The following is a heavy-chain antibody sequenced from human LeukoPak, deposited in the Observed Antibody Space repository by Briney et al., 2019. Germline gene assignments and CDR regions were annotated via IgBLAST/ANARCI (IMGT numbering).Heavy chain of an antibody. V-gene: IGHV3-48*03. J-gene: IGHJ4*02. CDR3: ARDVNGYFDY. CDR1: GFTLSSYD. CDR2: IGSSGSII. Sequence: YPGGSLRLSCAASGFTLSSYDMTWVRQAPGKGLEWVSYIGSSGSIIYYADSVKGRFTISRDNAKNSLYLQMNSLRAEDTAVYYCARDVNGYFDYWGQGTLVTVSS.